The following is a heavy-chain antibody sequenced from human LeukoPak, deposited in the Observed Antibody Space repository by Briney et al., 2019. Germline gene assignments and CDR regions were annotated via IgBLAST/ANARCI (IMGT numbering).Heavy chain of an antibody. D-gene: IGHD2-2*01. CDR1: GFTFSTYA. J-gene: IGHJ6*02. V-gene: IGHV3-30*04. Sequence: PGRSLRLSCAASGFTFSTYAIHWVPQAPGKALEGVADISYDGRNKHYAESVKGRFTISRDNSKNTLYLEMSSLRPEDTAVYYCARAGYCSRTSCYFYYYGMDVWGQGTTVTVSS. CDR2: ISYDGRNK. CDR3: ARAGYCSRTSCYFYYYGMDV.